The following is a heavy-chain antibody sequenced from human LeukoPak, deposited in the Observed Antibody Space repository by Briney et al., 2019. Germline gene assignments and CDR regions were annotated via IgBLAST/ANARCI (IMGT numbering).Heavy chain of an antibody. CDR1: GGSISSGGYY. CDR2: IYYSGST. CDR3: ARAVDRQLWFSDAFDI. D-gene: IGHD5-18*01. J-gene: IGHJ3*02. Sequence: PSQTLSLTCTVSGGSISSGGYYWSWIRQHPGKGLEWIGYIYYSGSTYYNPSLKSRVTISVDTSKNQFSLKLSSVTAADTAVYYCARAVDRQLWFSDAFDIWGQGKMVTVSS. V-gene: IGHV4-31*03.